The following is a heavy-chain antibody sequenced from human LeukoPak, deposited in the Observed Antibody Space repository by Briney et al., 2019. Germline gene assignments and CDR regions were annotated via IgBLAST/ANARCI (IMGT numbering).Heavy chain of an antibody. CDR2: ISYDGSNK. J-gene: IGHJ4*02. CDR1: GFTFSSYG. D-gene: IGHD3-3*01. CDR3: AKLTILDGFDY. Sequence: GGSLRLSCAASGFTFSSYGMHWVRQAPGKGLEWVAVISYDGSNKYYADSVKGRFTISRDNSKNTLYLQMNSLRAEDTAVYYCAKLTILDGFDYWGQGTLVTVSS. V-gene: IGHV3-30*18.